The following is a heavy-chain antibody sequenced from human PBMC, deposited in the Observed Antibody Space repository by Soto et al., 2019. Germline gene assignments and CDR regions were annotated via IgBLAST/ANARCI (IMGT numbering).Heavy chain of an antibody. V-gene: IGHV2-70*01. CDR2: IDWGDDK. CDR3: ARITLVRGLITRHYYGMDV. CDR1: GFSLSTSGMS. J-gene: IGHJ6*02. D-gene: IGHD3-10*01. Sequence: SGPTLVNPTRTLTLTCSFSGFSLSTSGMSVTWIRQPPGKALEWLALIDWGDDKFYSTSLRTRLTISKDTSKNQVVLTMTNVEAVDTATYYCARITLVRGLITRHYYGMDVWGQGTTVTVSS.